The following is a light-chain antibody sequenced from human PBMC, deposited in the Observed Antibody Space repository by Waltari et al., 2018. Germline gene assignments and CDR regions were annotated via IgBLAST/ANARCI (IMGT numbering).Light chain of an antibody. CDR1: PSASSY. CDR3: QQRASWPVT. CDR2: DAS. J-gene: IGKJ5*01. Sequence: EIVLTQSPATLSLSPGDSAALSCRGSPSASSYLAWYQQKPGQAPRLLIYDASHRATGIPARFGGYGSGTDFSLTISSLEPEDFAVYYCQQRASWPVTFGQGTRLEIK. V-gene: IGKV3-11*01.